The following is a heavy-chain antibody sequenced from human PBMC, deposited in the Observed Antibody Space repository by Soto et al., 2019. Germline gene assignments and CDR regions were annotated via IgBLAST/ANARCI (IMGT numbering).Heavy chain of an antibody. D-gene: IGHD2-2*01. J-gene: IGHJ6*02. Sequence: SDTLSLTCAVYGGSFRGYSWTWIRQPPGKGLEWIGEVNHSGSTYYSPSLMSRVTLSIDTSKNQFSLKLSSVTAADTAVYYCARGRQVTPAALFKRAGDYSMDVWGQGTTVTVSS. CDR1: GGSFRGYS. V-gene: IGHV4-34*01. CDR2: VNHSGST. CDR3: ARGRQVTPAALFKRAGDYSMDV.